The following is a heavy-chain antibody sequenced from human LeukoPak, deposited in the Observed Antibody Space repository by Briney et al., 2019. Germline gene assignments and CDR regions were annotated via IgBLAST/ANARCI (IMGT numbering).Heavy chain of an antibody. V-gene: IGHV3-7*01. CDR2: IKQDGSEE. CDR3: AREALGGRDGPMD. J-gene: IGHJ4*02. Sequence: PGGSLRLSCAASGFTFSSYWMSWVRQAPGKGLEWVANIKQDGSEEHYVASVKGRFTISRDSTSLYLQMNSLRAVDTAVYYCAREALGGRDGPMDWGQGTLVTVSS. CDR1: GFTFSSYW. D-gene: IGHD1-26*01.